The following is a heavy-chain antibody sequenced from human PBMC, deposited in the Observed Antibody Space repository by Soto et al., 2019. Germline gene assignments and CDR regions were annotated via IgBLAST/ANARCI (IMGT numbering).Heavy chain of an antibody. CDR2: VNPGPGGA. Sequence: QVHLVQSGAELKKPGASVQVSCKASGYNFTSYFIHWVRQAPGQGLEWMGVVNPGPGGASYAPKFQGRLTMTRDTSTSTVHMELRSLKSEDSAVYYGAREGGPGRVGRHVPVTSDAFNIWGQGTVVTVSS. V-gene: IGHV1-46*01. J-gene: IGHJ3*02. CDR1: GYNFTSYF. CDR3: AREGGPGRVGRHVPVTSDAFNI. D-gene: IGHD1-1*01.